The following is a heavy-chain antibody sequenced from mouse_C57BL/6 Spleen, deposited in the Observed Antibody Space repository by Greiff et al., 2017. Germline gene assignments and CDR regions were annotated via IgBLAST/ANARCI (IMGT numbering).Heavy chain of an antibody. Sequence: VQLQQPGAELVRPGSSVKLSCKASGSPFTSYWMAWVKQRPGPGLEWIGNINPSDSEPHYNQKFKDKATLSVVKSSSTASIQLSSLTSEDSAVYYCARGYTTVVAGYFDYWGQGTTLTVSS. J-gene: IGHJ2*01. CDR1: GSPFTSYW. V-gene: IGHV1-61*01. CDR2: INPSDSEP. CDR3: ARGYTTVVAGYFDY. D-gene: IGHD1-1*01.